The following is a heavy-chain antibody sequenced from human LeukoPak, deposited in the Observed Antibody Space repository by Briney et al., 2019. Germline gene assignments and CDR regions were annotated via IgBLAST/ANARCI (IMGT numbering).Heavy chain of an antibody. Sequence: GASVKVSCKASGYTFTGYYMHWVRQAPGQGLEWMGWINPNSGGTNYAQKFQGRVTMTRDTSISTAYMELSRLRSDDTAVYYCARPGDYDSSGWYYMDVWGKGTTVTVSS. CDR2: INPNSGGT. V-gene: IGHV1-2*02. CDR1: GYTFTGYY. J-gene: IGHJ6*03. D-gene: IGHD3-22*01. CDR3: ARPGDYDSSGWYYMDV.